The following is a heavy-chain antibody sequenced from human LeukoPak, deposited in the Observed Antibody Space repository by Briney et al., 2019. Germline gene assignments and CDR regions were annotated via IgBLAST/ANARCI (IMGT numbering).Heavy chain of an antibody. CDR1: GGSFSDYW. V-gene: IGHV4-34*01. CDR3: ARQGYDYVWGSYRPKYYFDY. J-gene: IGHJ4*02. Sequence: SETLSLTCAVYGGSFSDYWWTWIRQSPGKGLEWIGEVNHSGRTNYNPSLKSRVSISVDRSKKQFSLKLTSVTAADTAVYYCARQGYDYVWGSYRPKYYFDYWGQGTLVTVSS. D-gene: IGHD3-16*02. CDR2: VNHSGRT.